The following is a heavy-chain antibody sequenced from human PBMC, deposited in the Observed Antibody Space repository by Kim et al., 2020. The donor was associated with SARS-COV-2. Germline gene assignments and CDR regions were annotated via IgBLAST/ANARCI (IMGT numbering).Heavy chain of an antibody. D-gene: IGHD5-18*01. V-gene: IGHV3-15*01. CDR1: GFTFSNAW. CDR3: TTTGPDTAMVTDY. J-gene: IGHJ4*02. CDR2: IKSKTDGGTT. Sequence: GGSLRLSCAASGFTFSNAWMSWVRQAPGKGLEWVGRIKSKTDGGTTDYAAPVKGRFTISRDDSKNTLYLQMNSLKTEDTAVYYCTTTGPDTAMVTDYWGQGTLVTVSS.